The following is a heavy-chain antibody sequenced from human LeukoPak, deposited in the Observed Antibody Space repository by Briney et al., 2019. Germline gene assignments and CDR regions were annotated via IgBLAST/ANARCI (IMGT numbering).Heavy chain of an antibody. Sequence: ASVKVSCKASRRTFSSYAISWVRQAPGQGLEWMGGIIPIFGKTNYAQKFQGRVTITADESTSTAYMELSSLRSEDTAVYYCACEGIAAADSYYMDVWGKGTTVTVSS. CDR2: IIPIFGKT. J-gene: IGHJ6*03. V-gene: IGHV1-69*13. CDR1: RRTFSSYA. CDR3: ACEGIAAADSYYMDV. D-gene: IGHD6-13*01.